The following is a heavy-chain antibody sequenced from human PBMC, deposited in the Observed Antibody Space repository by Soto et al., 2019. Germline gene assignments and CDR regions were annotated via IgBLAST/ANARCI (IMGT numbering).Heavy chain of an antibody. CDR3: ARGAEIVVVVAAPTDAFDI. CDR2: IWYDGSNK. CDR1: GFTFSSYG. Sequence: GGSLRLSCAASGFTFSSYGMHWVRQAPGKGLEWVAVIWYDGSNKYYADSVKGRFTISRDNSKNTLYLQMNSLRAEDTAVYYCARGAEIVVVVAAPTDAFDIWGQGTMVTVSS. V-gene: IGHV3-33*01. J-gene: IGHJ3*02. D-gene: IGHD2-15*01.